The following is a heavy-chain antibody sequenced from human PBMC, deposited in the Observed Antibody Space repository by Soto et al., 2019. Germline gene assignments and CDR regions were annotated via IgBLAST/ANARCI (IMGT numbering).Heavy chain of an antibody. Sequence: TSETLSLTCTVSGGSFKSGSYSWGWIRQPPGKGLEWIGYVYHTGRTSYNPSLKSRVSISMDTSKNQSSLNLDSVTAADTAVYFCARDFAYFESWGQGTLLTVSS. V-gene: IGHV4-61*01. J-gene: IGHJ4*02. CDR2: VYHTGRT. D-gene: IGHD3-3*01. CDR1: GGSFKSGSYS. CDR3: ARDFAYFES.